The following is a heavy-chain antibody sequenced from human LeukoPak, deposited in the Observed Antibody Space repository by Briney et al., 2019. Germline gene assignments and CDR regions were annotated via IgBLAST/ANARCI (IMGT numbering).Heavy chain of an antibody. CDR1: GFTFSGSA. D-gene: IGHD1-26*01. CDR2: IRSKANSYAT. J-gene: IGHJ4*02. V-gene: IGHV3-73*01. CDR3: TSQKWELLSHFDY. Sequence: GGSLRLSCAASGFTFSGSAMHWVRQASGKGLEWVGRIRSKANSYATAYAASLKGRFTISRDDSKNTAYLQMNSLKTEDTAVYYCTSQKWELLSHFDYWGQGTLVTVSS.